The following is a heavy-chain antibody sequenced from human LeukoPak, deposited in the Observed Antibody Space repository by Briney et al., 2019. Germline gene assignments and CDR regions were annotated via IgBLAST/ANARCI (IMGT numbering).Heavy chain of an antibody. J-gene: IGHJ4*02. Sequence: GGSLRLSCAASGFTFSSYSMNWVRQAPGKGLEWVSSISSSSSYIYYADSVKGRFTTSRDNAKNSLYLQMNSLRAEDTAVYYCARDPMGTFDYWGQGTLVTVSS. CDR2: ISSSSSYI. V-gene: IGHV3-21*01. CDR3: ARDPMGTFDY. D-gene: IGHD1-7*01. CDR1: GFTFSSYS.